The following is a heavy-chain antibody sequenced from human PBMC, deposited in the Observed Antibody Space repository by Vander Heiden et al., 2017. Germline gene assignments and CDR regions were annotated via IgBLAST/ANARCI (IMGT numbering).Heavy chain of an antibody. V-gene: IGHV4-59*01. D-gene: IGHD1-26*01. J-gene: IGHJ4*02. CDR3: ARGGLGTTTH. CDR2: ICYSGTT. CDR1: GESISSYY. Sequence: QVQLQESGPGLVKPSETLFLTCNVSGESISSYYWNWIRQPPGEWLEWIGHICYSGTTNYNPSLRSRVTISLDRSKKQCSLRLNSVTAADAAVYYCARGGLGTTTHWGQGTLVAVSS.